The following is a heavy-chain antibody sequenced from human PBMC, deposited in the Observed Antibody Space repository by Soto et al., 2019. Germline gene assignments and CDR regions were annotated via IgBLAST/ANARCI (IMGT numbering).Heavy chain of an antibody. CDR3: ARGYCSSTICHTGMGY. J-gene: IGHJ4*02. V-gene: IGHV4-34*01. Sequence: PSETLSLTCAVYGGSFSGYYWSWIRQPPGKGLEWIGEINHSGSTNYNPSLKSRVTISVDTSKNQFSLKLSSVTAADTAVYYCARGYCSSTICHTGMGYWGQRTLVTVST. CDR2: INHSGST. D-gene: IGHD2-2*02. CDR1: GGSFSGYY.